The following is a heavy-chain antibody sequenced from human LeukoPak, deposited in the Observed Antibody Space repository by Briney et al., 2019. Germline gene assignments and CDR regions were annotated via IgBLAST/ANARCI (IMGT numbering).Heavy chain of an antibody. J-gene: IGHJ6*03. D-gene: IGHD3-10*01. CDR3: ARGNGRMVRGVMGAVYYYMDV. Sequence: GASVKVSCKASGYTFTSYDINWVRQATGQGLEWMGWMNPNSGNTGYAQKFQGRVTITRNTSISTAYMELSSLRSEDTAVYYCARGNGRMVRGVMGAVYYYMDVWGKGTTVTVSS. CDR2: MNPNSGNT. CDR1: GYTFTSYD. V-gene: IGHV1-8*03.